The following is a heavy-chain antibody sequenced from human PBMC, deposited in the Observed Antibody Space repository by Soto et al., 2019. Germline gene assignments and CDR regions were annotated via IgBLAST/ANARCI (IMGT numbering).Heavy chain of an antibody. CDR2: ISGSGSTI. D-gene: IGHD2-15*01. CDR3: ASGVAASHFYYYYMDV. Sequence: QGQLVESGGGLVKPGGSLRLSCAASGFTFSDYYMSWIRQAPGKGLEWVSYISGSGSTIYYADSVKGRFTISRDNAKNSLHLQMNSLRAEDTAVYYCASGVAASHFYYYYMDVWGKGTTVTVSS. V-gene: IGHV3-11*01. J-gene: IGHJ6*03. CDR1: GFTFSDYY.